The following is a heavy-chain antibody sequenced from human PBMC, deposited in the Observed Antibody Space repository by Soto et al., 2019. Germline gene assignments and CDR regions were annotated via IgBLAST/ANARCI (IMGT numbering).Heavy chain of an antibody. V-gene: IGHV3-7*01. CDR1: GFTFSSYA. Sequence: PGGSLRLSCAASGFTFSSYAMHWVRQAPGKGLEWVANINQDGSEKYYVDSVRGRFIISRDNAENSLYLQMNSLRAEDTAVYYCARDGVAAGLYLDNWGQGTLVTVSS. D-gene: IGHD2-15*01. J-gene: IGHJ4*02. CDR2: INQDGSEK. CDR3: ARDGVAAGLYLDN.